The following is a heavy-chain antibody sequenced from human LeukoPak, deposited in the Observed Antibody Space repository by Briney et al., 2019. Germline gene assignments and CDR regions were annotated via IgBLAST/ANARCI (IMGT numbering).Heavy chain of an antibody. CDR2: VDPEDGET. V-gene: IGHV1-69-2*01. D-gene: IGHD3-22*01. J-gene: IGHJ4*02. CDR1: GYTFTDYY. Sequence: ASVTVSCKASGYTFTDYYMHWVQQAPGKGLEWMGRVDPEDGETIYAEKFQGRVTITADTSTDTAHMELSSLRSEDTAVYYCATASSGYYGGDDYWGQGTLVTVSS. CDR3: ATASSGYYGGDDY.